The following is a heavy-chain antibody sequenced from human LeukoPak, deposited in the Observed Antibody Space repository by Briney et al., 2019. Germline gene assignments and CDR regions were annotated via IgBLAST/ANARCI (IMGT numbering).Heavy chain of an antibody. CDR2: IYYSGST. J-gene: IGHJ4*02. D-gene: IGHD3-22*01. V-gene: IGHV4-31*03. CDR1: GGSISSGGYY. Sequence: SETLSLTCTVSGGSISSGGYYWSWIRQHPGKGLEWIGYIYYSGSTYYNPSLKSRLTLSIDTSKNQFSLKLSSVTAADTAVYYCARAGYYDSSMGTDFWGQGTLVIVSS. CDR3: ARAGYYDSSMGTDF.